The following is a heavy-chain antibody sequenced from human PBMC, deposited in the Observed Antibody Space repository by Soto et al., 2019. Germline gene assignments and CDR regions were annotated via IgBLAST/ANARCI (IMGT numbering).Heavy chain of an antibody. Sequence: QVQLQESGPGLVKPSQTLSLTCTVSGGSISSGGYYWSWIRQHPGKGLEWIGYIYYSGSTYYNPSLKSRVTKSVDTSKNQFSLKLSSVTAADTAVYYCARVDTAMAAMGLDYWGQGTLVTVSS. CDR2: IYYSGST. CDR1: GGSISSGGYY. CDR3: ARVDTAMAAMGLDY. D-gene: IGHD5-18*01. J-gene: IGHJ4*02. V-gene: IGHV4-31*03.